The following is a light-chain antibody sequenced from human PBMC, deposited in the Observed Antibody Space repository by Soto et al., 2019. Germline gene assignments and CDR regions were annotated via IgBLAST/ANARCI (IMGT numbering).Light chain of an antibody. V-gene: IGLV2-14*01. CDR3: SSYTSTSTLCV. CDR2: DVI. J-gene: IGLJ2*01. CDR1: SSDVGGYNY. Sequence: QSALTQPASVSGSPGQSITISCTGTSSDVGGYNYVSWYQQHPGKAPKLMIYDVINRPSGVSDRFSGSKSGNTASLTISGLQAEDEADYYCSSYTSTSTLCVFGGGTKLTVL.